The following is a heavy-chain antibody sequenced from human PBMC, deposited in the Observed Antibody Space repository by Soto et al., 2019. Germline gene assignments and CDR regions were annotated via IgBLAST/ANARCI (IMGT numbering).Heavy chain of an antibody. CDR1: GFTFTTFA. V-gene: IGHV3-23*01. Sequence: EVQLLEFGGGLVQPGGSLRLSCAASGFTFTTFAMSWVRQAPGKGLEWVSAITGSGAGTYFADSVKGRFTISRDKSKNTVYLQMNSLRGADTAVYYCAKESLTVAGSLLGYWGQGTLVTVSS. D-gene: IGHD6-19*01. J-gene: IGHJ4*02. CDR3: AKESLTVAGSLLGY. CDR2: ITGSGAGT.